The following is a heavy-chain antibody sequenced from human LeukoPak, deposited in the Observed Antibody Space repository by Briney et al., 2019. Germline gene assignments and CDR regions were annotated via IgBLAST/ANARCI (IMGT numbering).Heavy chain of an antibody. CDR2: ITSSSTYI. V-gene: IGHV3-21*01. Sequence: GGSLRLSCAASGFPFSSYNMNWVRQAPGKGLEWASSITSSSTYIYYADSVKGRFTISRDNAKNSLYLQMNSLRAEDTAVYYCARDPYSGSYGNYYYYYMDVWGKGTTVTISS. CDR3: ARDPYSGSYGNYYYYYMDV. J-gene: IGHJ6*03. D-gene: IGHD1-26*01. CDR1: GFPFSSYN.